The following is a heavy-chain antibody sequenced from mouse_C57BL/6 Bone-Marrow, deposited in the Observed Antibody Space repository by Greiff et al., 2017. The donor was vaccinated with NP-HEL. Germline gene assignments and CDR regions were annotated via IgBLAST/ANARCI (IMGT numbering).Heavy chain of an antibody. J-gene: IGHJ1*03. V-gene: IGHV14-4*01. CDR1: GFNIKDDY. CDR3: TTVYYGSSYWYFDV. Sequence: VQLKQSGAELVRPGASVKLSCTASGFNIKDDYMHWVKQRPEQGLEWIGWIEPENGDTEYASKFQGKATITADTSSNTAYLQLSSLTSEDTAVYYCTTVYYGSSYWYFDVWGTGTTVTVSS. CDR2: IEPENGDT. D-gene: IGHD1-1*01.